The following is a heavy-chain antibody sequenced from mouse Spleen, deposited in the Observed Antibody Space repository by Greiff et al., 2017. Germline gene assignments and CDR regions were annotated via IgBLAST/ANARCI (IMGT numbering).Heavy chain of an antibody. J-gene: IGHJ3*01. D-gene: IGHD2-13*01. CDR2: IYPRDGST. CDR3: ARGDYAWFAY. V-gene: IGHV1-85*01. CDR1: GYTFTSYW. Sequence: VQLQQSGAELVKPGASVKLSCKASGYTFTSYWMHWVKQRPGQGLEWIGWIYPRDGSTKYNEKFKGKATLTVDTSSSTAYMGLHSLASEDSAVYFCARGDYAWFAYWGQGTLVTVSA.